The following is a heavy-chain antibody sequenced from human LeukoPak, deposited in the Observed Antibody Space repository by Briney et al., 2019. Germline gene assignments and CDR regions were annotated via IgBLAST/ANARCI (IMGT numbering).Heavy chain of an antibody. J-gene: IGHJ4*02. CDR3: ARGQYGSGIVY. D-gene: IGHD3-10*01. Sequence: SETLSLTCTVSGGSISSCDYYWSWLRQPPGKGLEWIGYISSSGRTYYRPSLKSRITVSMYTSKNQFSLKVSSVTAADTAVFYCARGQYGSGIVYWGQGTLVTVSS. V-gene: IGHV4-30-4*01. CDR2: ISSSGRT. CDR1: GGSISSCDYY.